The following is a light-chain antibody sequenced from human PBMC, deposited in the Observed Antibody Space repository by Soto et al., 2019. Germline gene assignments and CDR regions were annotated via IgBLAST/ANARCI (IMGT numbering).Light chain of an antibody. Sequence: EIVMTQSPATLSVFPGERATLYCRASRSVNTNLAWYQKRPGQPPRLLIYDAFTRATGTPGRFSGSGSGTEFTLTIDSLQSEDFAVYYCLQYNKWPPFTFGPGTKVDIK. CDR3: LQYNKWPPFT. V-gene: IGKV3-15*01. CDR2: DAF. CDR1: RSVNTN. J-gene: IGKJ3*01.